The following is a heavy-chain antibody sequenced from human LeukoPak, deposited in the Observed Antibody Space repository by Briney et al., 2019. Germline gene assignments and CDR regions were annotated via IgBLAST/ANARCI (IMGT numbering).Heavy chain of an antibody. J-gene: IGHJ4*02. D-gene: IGHD2-15*01. CDR1: GFTFNTYA. Sequence: GGSLRLSCAASGFTFNTYAMSWVRQAPGKGLEWVSAISGSGGSTYYADSVKGRFTISRDNSKNTLYLQMNSLRAEDTAVYYCAHFKGYCSGGSCSGYWGQGTLVTVSS. CDR2: ISGSGGST. CDR3: AHFKGYCSGGSCSGY. V-gene: IGHV3-23*01.